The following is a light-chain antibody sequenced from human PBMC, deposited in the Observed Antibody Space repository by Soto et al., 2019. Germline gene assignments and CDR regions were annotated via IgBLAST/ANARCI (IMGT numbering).Light chain of an antibody. CDR3: SSYTRSSLGV. Sequence: QSALDQPASVSGSPGQSITISCPGTGSDVGGYKYVSWYQQHPGKAPKLMIYEVSNRPSGVSNRFSGSKSGITASLTISGLQAEDEADYYCSSYTRSSLGVFGTETK. J-gene: IGLJ1*01. CDR1: GSDVGGYKY. CDR2: EVS. V-gene: IGLV2-14*01.